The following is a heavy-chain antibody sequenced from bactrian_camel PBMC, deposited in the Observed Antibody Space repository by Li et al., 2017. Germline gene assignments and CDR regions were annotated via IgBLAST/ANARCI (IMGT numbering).Heavy chain of an antibody. D-gene: IGHD5*01. CDR3: SVATTSGTFNY. J-gene: IGHJ4*01. V-gene: IGHV3S7*01. CDR1: GFTFSTYA. Sequence: VQLVESGGALVQPGGSLRVSCAASGFTFSTYAMSWVRQAPGKGLEWVSGISSDGSNTPYVDSVKGRFTISRDNAKNTLYLQMNSLKSEDTALYYCSVATTSGTFNYWGQRTQVTVS. CDR2: ISSDGSNT.